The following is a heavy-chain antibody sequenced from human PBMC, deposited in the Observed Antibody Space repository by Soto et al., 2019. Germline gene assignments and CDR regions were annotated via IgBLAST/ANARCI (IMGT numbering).Heavy chain of an antibody. CDR1: GGSISSDY. CDR2: IYYSGST. D-gene: IGHD5-12*01. V-gene: IGHV4-59*01. CDR3: ARHRDSAYAYFDY. Sequence: SETLSLTCTVSGGSISSDYGSWIRQPPGKGLEWIGYIYYSGSTNYNPSLKSRVTISVDTSKNQFLLKLSSVTAADTAVYYCARHRDSAYAYFDYWGQGTLVTVSS. J-gene: IGHJ4*02.